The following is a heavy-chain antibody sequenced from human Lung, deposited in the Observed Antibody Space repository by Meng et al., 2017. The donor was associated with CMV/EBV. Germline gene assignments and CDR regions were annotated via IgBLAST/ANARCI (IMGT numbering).Heavy chain of an antibody. V-gene: IGHV3-48*03. CDR3: ARDDLWSGSPTFDF. CDR2: ISSSGGTI. J-gene: IGHJ4*02. CDR1: GFTFSTYV. Sequence: SCAASGFTFSTYVMNWVRQAPGKGLEWVSYISSSGGTIYYADSVKGRFTISRDNAKSSLYLQMNSLRAEDTAFYYCARDDLWSGSPTFDFLGQGXLVTVSS. D-gene: IGHD3-3*01.